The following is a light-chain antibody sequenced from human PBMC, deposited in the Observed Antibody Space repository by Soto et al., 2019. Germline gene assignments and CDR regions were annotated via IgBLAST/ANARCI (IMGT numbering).Light chain of an antibody. CDR2: GAS. Sequence: EIVLTQSPGTLSLSPGERATLSCRASQSVSSSYLAWYQQKPGQAPRLLIYGASSRATGIPDRFSGSGSGTDFTLTISRLEPEDFAVYYCQQYGSSPLGALTFGPGTKVDIK. J-gene: IGKJ3*01. CDR1: QSVSSSY. V-gene: IGKV3-20*01. CDR3: QQYGSSPLGALT.